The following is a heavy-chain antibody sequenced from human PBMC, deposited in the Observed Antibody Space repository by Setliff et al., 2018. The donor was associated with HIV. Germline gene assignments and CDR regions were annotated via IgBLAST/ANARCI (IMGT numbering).Heavy chain of an antibody. V-gene: IGHV4-39*01. CDR3: ARSIVPVASGYYFFEC. J-gene: IGHJ4*02. CDR1: GGSINSTSYY. CDR2: NYHTGST. D-gene: IGHD3-3*01. Sequence: SETLSLTCTVSGGSINSTSYYWGWIRKPQGNGLEWIGSNYHTGSTYYKPSLKSRVTISVDTSKNQFSLRLSAVAAGDTAVYYCARSIVPVASGYYFFECWGQGSLVTVSS.